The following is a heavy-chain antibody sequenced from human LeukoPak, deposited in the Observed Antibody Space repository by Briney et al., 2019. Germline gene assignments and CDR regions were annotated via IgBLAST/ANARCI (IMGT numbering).Heavy chain of an antibody. CDR1: GDSVSSNSAA. CDR2: TYYRSKWYN. CDR3: ARDRGLLLLWFGELGEMGFDY. J-gene: IGHJ4*02. Sequence: SQTLSLTCAISGDSVSSNSAAWNWIRQSPSRGLEWLGRTYYRSKWYNDYAVSVKSRITINPDTSKNQFSLQLNSVTPEDTAVYYCARDRGLLLLWFGELGEMGFDYWGQGTLVTVSS. D-gene: IGHD3-10*01. V-gene: IGHV6-1*01.